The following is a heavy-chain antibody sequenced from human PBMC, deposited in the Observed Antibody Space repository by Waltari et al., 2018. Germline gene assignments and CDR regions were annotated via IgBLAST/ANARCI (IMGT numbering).Heavy chain of an antibody. J-gene: IGHJ3*02. Sequence: APGKGLELVSFISGSGGTTYYADSGKGRFTISRENSKNTLYLQMNSRRAVDTAVYYCAKDRGGNTDAFDIWGQGTMVTVSS. CDR3: AKDRGGNTDAFDI. V-gene: IGHV3-23*01. D-gene: IGHD3-10*01. CDR2: ISGSGGTT.